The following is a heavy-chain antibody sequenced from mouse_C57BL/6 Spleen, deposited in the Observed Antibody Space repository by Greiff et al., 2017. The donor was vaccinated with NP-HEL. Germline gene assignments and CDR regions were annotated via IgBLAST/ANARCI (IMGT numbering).Heavy chain of an antibody. Sequence: VQLQQSGPELVKPGASVKMSCKASGYTFTDYNMHWVKQSHGKSLEWIGYINPNNGGTSYNQKFKGKATLTVNKSSSTAYMELRSLTSEDSAVDYCAQITTVVAPSMDYWGQGTSVTVSS. D-gene: IGHD1-1*01. V-gene: IGHV1-22*01. CDR3: AQITTVVAPSMDY. CDR2: INPNNGGT. J-gene: IGHJ4*01. CDR1: GYTFTDYN.